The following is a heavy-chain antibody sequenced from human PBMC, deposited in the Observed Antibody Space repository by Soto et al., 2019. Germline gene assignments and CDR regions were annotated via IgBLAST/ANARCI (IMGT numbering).Heavy chain of an antibody. V-gene: IGHV1-8*01. J-gene: IGHJ6*02. Sequence: XSVKDSCEASGYTFTSYDINWGRQATGQGLEWMGWMNPNSGNTGYAQKFQGRVTMTRNTSISTAYMELSSLRSEDTAVYYCARARGYCTNGVCYTNYYGMDVWGQGTTVTVSS. CDR3: ARARGYCTNGVCYTNYYGMDV. D-gene: IGHD2-8*01. CDR1: GYTFTSYD. CDR2: MNPNSGNT.